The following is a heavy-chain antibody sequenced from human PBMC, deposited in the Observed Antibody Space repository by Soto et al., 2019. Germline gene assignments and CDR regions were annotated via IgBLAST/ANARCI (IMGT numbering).Heavy chain of an antibody. CDR1: GYTFTSYA. CDR3: ARWPVYYYDSRGAGDGAFDF. J-gene: IGHJ3*01. Sequence: ASVKVSCKASGYTFTSYAMHWVRQAPGQRLEWMGWINAGNGNTKYSQKFQGRVTITRDTSASTAYMELRSLRSEDTAVYYCARWPVYYYDSRGAGDGAFDFWGQGTMVTVSS. D-gene: IGHD3-22*01. CDR2: INAGNGNT. V-gene: IGHV1-3*01.